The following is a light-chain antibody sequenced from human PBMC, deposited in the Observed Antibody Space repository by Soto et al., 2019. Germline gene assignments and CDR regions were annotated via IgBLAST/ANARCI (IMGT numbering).Light chain of an antibody. V-gene: IGKV3-20*01. Sequence: EIVLTQSPGTLSLSPGERATLSCRASQSVSSSYLAWYQQKPGQAPRLLIYGASSRATGITDRFSGSGSATYFTLTISRLEPEDFAVYYCQQYGSAPPYTFGQGTKLAIK. CDR1: QSVSSSY. CDR3: QQYGSAPPYT. CDR2: GAS. J-gene: IGKJ2*01.